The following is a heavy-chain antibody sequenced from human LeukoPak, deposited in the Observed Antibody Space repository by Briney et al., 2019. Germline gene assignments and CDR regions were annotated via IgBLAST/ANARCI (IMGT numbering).Heavy chain of an antibody. CDR3: ARGCRADRANQYYYYYMDV. CDR1: GGSFSGYY. J-gene: IGHJ6*03. V-gene: IGHV4-34*01. CDR2: INHSGST. D-gene: IGHD3-10*01. Sequence: SETLSLTCAVYGGSFSGYYWSWIRQPPGKGLEWIGEINHSGSTNYNPSLKSRVTISVDTSKNQFSLKLSSVTAADTAVYYCARGCRADRANQYYYYYMDVWGKGTTVTVSS.